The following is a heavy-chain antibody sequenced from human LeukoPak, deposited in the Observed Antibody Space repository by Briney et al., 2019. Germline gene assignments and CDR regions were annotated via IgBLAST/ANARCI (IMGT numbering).Heavy chain of an antibody. V-gene: IGHV3-7*01. CDR1: GFTFSTSW. Sequence: QSGGSLRLSCAASGFTFSTSWMNWVRRAPGKGLEWVAFIKQHGSEIYYADSVKGRFTISRDDAASSLYLQMHSLRAEDTAVYYCATDRGTYWGQGTLVTVSS. CDR2: IKQHGSEI. J-gene: IGHJ4*02. D-gene: IGHD3-10*01. CDR3: ATDRGTY.